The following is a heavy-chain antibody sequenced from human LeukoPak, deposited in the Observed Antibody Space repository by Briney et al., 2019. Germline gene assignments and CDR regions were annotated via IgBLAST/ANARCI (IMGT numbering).Heavy chain of an antibody. V-gene: IGHV3-7*05. Sequence: PGGSLRLSCAASGFTFSNAWMSWVRQAPGKGLEWVANIKQDGSEKYYVDSVKGRFTISRDNAKNSLLLQMNSLRAEDTAVYYCARVAYNYGYFDYWGQGTPVTVSS. CDR2: IKQDGSEK. CDR1: GFTFSNAW. J-gene: IGHJ4*02. D-gene: IGHD5-18*01. CDR3: ARVAYNYGYFDY.